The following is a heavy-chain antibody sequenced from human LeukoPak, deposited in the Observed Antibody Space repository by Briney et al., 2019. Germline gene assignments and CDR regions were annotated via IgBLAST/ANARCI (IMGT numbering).Heavy chain of an antibody. V-gene: IGHV4-39*07. D-gene: IGHD6-13*01. CDR1: GGSISSPSYY. J-gene: IGHJ5*02. Sequence: SETLSLTCTVSGGSISSPSYYWGWFAKPPGKGLKWLGSIYYSGSTYYNPSLKSRVTISVDTSKNQFSLKLTSVTAADTAVYYCAGVSRIAAAQNWFDPWGQETLVTVSS. CDR3: AGVSRIAAAQNWFDP. CDR2: IYYSGST.